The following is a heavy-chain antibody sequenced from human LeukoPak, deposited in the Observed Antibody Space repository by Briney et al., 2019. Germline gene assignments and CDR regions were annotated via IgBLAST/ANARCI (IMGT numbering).Heavy chain of an antibody. CDR2: IYYSGSA. CDR3: ARVSGYCSSTSCYASYFDY. V-gene: IGHV4-59*08. J-gene: IGHJ4*02. Sequence: SETLSLTCTVSGGSISSSYWSWIRQPPGKGLEWIGYIYYSGSANYNPSLKSRVTISVDTSKNQFSLKLSSVTAADTAVYFCARVSGYCSSTSCYASYFDYWGQGTLVTVSS. D-gene: IGHD2-2*01. CDR1: GGSISSSY.